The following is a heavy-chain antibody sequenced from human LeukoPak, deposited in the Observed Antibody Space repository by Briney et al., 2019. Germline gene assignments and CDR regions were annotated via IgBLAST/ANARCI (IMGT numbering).Heavy chain of an antibody. CDR1: GGSISGYY. CDR2: IYYSGST. Sequence: SETLSLTCTVSGGSISGYYWTWIRQPPGKGLEWIGYIYYSGSTNYNPSLKSRVTISVDTSKNQFSLKLSSVTAADTAVYYCARGITDDYNHYYYYYMDVWGKGTTVTVSS. J-gene: IGHJ6*03. V-gene: IGHV4-59*01. CDR3: ARGITDDYNHYYYYYMDV. D-gene: IGHD5-24*01.